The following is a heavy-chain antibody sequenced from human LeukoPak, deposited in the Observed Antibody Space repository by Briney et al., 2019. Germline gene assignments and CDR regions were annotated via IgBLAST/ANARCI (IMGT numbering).Heavy chain of an antibody. CDR2: ISDSGGST. CDR3: ARGVGKMTTDY. CDR1: GFTFSSYA. Sequence: GGSLRLSCAASGFTFSSYAMSWVRQAPGKGLEWVSAISDSGGSTYYADSVKGRFTISRDNSKNTLYLQMNSLRSEDTAVYYCARGVGKMTTDYWGQGTLVTVSS. V-gene: IGHV3-23*01. J-gene: IGHJ4*02. D-gene: IGHD5-24*01.